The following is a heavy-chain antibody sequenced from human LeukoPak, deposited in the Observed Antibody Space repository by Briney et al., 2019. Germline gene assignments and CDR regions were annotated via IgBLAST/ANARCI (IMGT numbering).Heavy chain of an antibody. Sequence: SQTLSLTCTVSGGSISSGDDYWSWIRQYPGKGLEWIGYIYYSGSTYYNPSLKSRVAISVDTSKNQFSLKLSSVTAADTAVYYCARGPYSNGSGSYSWFDPWGQGTLVTVSS. D-gene: IGHD3-10*01. CDR2: IYYSGST. CDR1: GGSISSGDDY. V-gene: IGHV4-31*03. J-gene: IGHJ5*02. CDR3: ARGPYSNGSGSYSWFDP.